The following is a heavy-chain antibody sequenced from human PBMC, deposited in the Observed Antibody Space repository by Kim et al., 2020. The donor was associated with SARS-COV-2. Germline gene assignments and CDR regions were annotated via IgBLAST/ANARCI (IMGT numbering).Heavy chain of an antibody. CDR3: ARRGRDSSGYYFPSSWYFDL. D-gene: IGHD3-22*01. CDR1: GGSISSSSYY. J-gene: IGHJ2*01. V-gene: IGHV4-39*01. Sequence: SETLSLTCTVSGGSISSSSYYWGWIRQPPGKGLEWIGSIYYSGSTYYNPSLKSRVTISVDTSKNQFSLKLSSVTAADTAVYYCARRGRDSSGYYFPSSWYFDLWGRGTLVTVSS. CDR2: IYYSGST.